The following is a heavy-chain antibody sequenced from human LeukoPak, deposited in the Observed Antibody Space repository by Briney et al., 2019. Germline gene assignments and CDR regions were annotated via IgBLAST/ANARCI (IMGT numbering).Heavy chain of an antibody. J-gene: IGHJ4*02. Sequence: ASVKVSCKASGYTFTTYYIHWVRQAPEQGLEWMGIINPSGGSTSYAQKFQGRVTMTRDTSTSTVYMELSSLRSEDTAVYYCARDRGRRTYYFDYWGQGTLVTVSS. CDR3: ARDRGRRTYYFDY. CDR1: GYTFTTYY. CDR2: INPSGGST. V-gene: IGHV1-46*01.